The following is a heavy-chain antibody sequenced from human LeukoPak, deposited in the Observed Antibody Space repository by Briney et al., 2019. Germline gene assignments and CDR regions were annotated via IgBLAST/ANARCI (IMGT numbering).Heavy chain of an antibody. D-gene: IGHD6-6*01. V-gene: IGHV1-2*06. J-gene: IGHJ4*02. CDR3: ARTAARRFDY. Sequence: ASVKVSCKASGYTFTGYYIHWVRQAPGQGLEWMGRINPNSGGTDYAQKFQGRVTMTRDTSISTAYMELSSLTSDDTAVYYCARTAARRFDYWGQGTLVTVSS. CDR2: INPNSGGT. CDR1: GYTFTGYY.